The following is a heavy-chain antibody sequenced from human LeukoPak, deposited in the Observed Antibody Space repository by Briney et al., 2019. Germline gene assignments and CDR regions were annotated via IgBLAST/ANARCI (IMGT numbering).Heavy chain of an antibody. CDR3: ARTSRDGYRFSGY. CDR1: GFTSSSYW. D-gene: IGHD5-24*01. V-gene: IGHV3-7*03. J-gene: IGHJ4*02. CDR2: INQDGSEK. Sequence: PGGSLRLSCAASGFTSSSYWMNWLRQAPGKGLEWVANINQDGSEKYYVDSVKGRFTISRDNAKNSLYLQMNSLRAADTAVYYCARTSRDGYRFSGYWGQGTLVTVSS.